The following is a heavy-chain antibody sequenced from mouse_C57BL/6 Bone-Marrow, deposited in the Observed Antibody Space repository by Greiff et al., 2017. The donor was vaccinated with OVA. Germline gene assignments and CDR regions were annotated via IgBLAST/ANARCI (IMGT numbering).Heavy chain of an antibody. CDR1: GFTFSDFY. D-gene: IGHD2-5*01. J-gene: IGHJ2*01. V-gene: IGHV7-1*01. Sequence: EVQLVESGGGLVQSGRSLRLSCATSGFTFSDFYMEWVRQAPGKGLEWIAASRNKANDYTTEYSASVKGRFIVSRDTSQSILYLQMNALRAEDTAIYYCARGLSNFYFDYWGQGTTLTVSS. CDR2: SRNKANDYTT. CDR3: ARGLSNFYFDY.